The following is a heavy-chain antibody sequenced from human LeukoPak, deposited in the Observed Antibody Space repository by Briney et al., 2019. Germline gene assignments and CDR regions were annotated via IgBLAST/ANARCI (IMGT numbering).Heavy chain of an antibody. J-gene: IGHJ4*02. CDR1: GFTFSIYW. Sequence: GSLRLSCAASGFTFSIYWMTWVRQAPGKGLEWVANIKQDGSEKYYVDSVKGRFTISRDNAKNSLYLQMSSLRAEDTAVYYCARENSGTFSIDYWGQGTLVTVSS. V-gene: IGHV3-7*01. CDR3: ARENSGTFSIDY. CDR2: IKQDGSEK. D-gene: IGHD1-26*01.